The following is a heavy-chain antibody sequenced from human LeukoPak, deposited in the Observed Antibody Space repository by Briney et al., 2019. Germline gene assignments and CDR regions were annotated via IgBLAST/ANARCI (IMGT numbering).Heavy chain of an antibody. D-gene: IGHD6-19*01. Sequence: GGSPRLSCSASGFTFSTYAMHWVRQAPGKGLECVSAISTNGGSTYYADSVKGRFTISRDNSKNTLFLQMSSLRAEDTAVYYCVKKMTPGIAVAGHFDYWGQGTLVTVSS. J-gene: IGHJ4*02. CDR3: VKKMTPGIAVAGHFDY. CDR2: ISTNGGST. V-gene: IGHV3-64D*06. CDR1: GFTFSTYA.